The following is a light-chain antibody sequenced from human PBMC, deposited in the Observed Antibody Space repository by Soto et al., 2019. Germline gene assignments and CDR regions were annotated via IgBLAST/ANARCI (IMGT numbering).Light chain of an antibody. CDR1: HDIGHY. CDR2: TAS. J-gene: IGKJ1*01. V-gene: IGKV1-27*01. Sequence: DVQMTQSPSSLSASVGDRVAIACRASHDIGHYLAWYQRRPGKAPKLLIHTASTLQSGVSSRFSASGYGTEFTITSTSLQPEDVATYYCQKYDRVSWTFGQGTTV. CDR3: QKYDRVSWT.